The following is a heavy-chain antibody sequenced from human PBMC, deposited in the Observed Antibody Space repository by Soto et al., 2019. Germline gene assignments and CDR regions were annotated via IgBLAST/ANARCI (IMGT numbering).Heavy chain of an antibody. Sequence: SVKVSCKASGGTFSSYAISWVRQAPGQGLEWMGGIIPIFGTANYAQKFQGRVTITADESTSTAYMELSSLRSEDTAVYYCARDQSYDFWSGAFEYWGQGTLVTVSS. V-gene: IGHV1-69*13. CDR2: IIPIFGTA. J-gene: IGHJ4*02. D-gene: IGHD3-3*01. CDR1: GGTFSSYA. CDR3: ARDQSYDFWSGAFEY.